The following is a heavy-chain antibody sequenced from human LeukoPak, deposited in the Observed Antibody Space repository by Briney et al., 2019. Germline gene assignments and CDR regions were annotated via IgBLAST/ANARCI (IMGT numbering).Heavy chain of an antibody. V-gene: IGHV1-69*05. J-gene: IGHJ5*02. D-gene: IGHD2-2*01. CDR3: ARDESSYIVVVPAANWFDP. Sequence: SVKVSCKASGGTFSSYAISWVRQAPGQGLEWMGRIIPIFGTANYAQKFQGRVTITTDESTSTAYMELSSLRSEDTAVYYCARDESSYIVVVPAANWFDPWGQGTLVTVSS. CDR2: IIPIFGTA. CDR1: GGTFSSYA.